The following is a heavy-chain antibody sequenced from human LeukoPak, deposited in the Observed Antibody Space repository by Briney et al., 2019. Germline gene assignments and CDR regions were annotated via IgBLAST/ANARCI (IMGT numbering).Heavy chain of an antibody. Sequence: ASVKLSCKASGSTFTGYYMHWVRQAPGQGLEWMGIINPSGGSTSYEQKFPGRVTMTRDTSTSTVYMELSSLRSEDTAVYYCARALVGLLWFGEFNLDYWGQGTLVTVSS. J-gene: IGHJ4*02. D-gene: IGHD3-10*01. CDR3: ARALVGLLWFGEFNLDY. CDR1: GSTFTGYY. V-gene: IGHV1-46*01. CDR2: INPSGGST.